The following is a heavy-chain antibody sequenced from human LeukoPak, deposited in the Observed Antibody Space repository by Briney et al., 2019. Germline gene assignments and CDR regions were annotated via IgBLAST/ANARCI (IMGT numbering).Heavy chain of an antibody. CDR2: ISYDGSTI. D-gene: IGHD2-8*01. V-gene: IGHV3-30-3*01. J-gene: IGHJ6*02. CDR1: GGSFSGYY. CDR3: ARDRRCLDV. Sequence: LSLTCAVYGGSFSGYYWSWIRQPPGKGLEWLGVISYDGSTIYYTDSVKGQFTISRDNSKNTLYLQMNSLRGEDTAVYYCARDRRCLDVWGQGTTVTVSS.